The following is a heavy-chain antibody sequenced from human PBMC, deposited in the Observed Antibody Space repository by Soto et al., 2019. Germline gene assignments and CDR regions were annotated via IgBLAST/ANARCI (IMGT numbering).Heavy chain of an antibody. D-gene: IGHD3-3*01. CDR2: INSDGSST. J-gene: IGHJ4*02. CDR3: ARDSSPYYDFWSGFYTYFDY. CDR1: GFTFSSHW. V-gene: IGHV3-74*01. Sequence: GGSLRLSCAVSGFTFSSHWMHWVRQAPGKGLVWVPRINSDGSSTNYADSVKGRFTISRDNAKKTLYLQMNSLRADDTAVYYCARDSSPYYDFWSGFYTYFDYWGQGALVTVSS.